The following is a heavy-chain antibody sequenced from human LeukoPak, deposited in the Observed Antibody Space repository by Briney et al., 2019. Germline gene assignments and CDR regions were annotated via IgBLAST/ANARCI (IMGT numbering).Heavy chain of an antibody. CDR1: GDDISSSNW. CDR2: VYHSGST. Sequence: PSETLSLTCSVSGDDISSSNWWTWVRQPPQKGLEWIGEVYHSGSTNYNPSLKNRIYMSVDKPQNRFSLRLTSVTAADTAVYFCARVSGSGLYFKSFDPWGQGTLVIVSS. D-gene: IGHD3-10*01. V-gene: IGHV4-4*02. J-gene: IGHJ5*01. CDR3: ARVSGSGLYFKSFDP.